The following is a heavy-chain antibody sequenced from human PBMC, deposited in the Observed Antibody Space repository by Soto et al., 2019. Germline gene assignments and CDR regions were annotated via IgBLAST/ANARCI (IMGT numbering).Heavy chain of an antibody. CDR3: ARGGQLRWFDP. CDR1: GSTFTSNG. Sequence: ASVKVSCKVSGSTFTSNGIGWVRQAPGQGLEWLGWISTYNENMDYAQKLQGRVTMTTDTSTSTAYMELRSLRSDDTAVYYCARGGQLRWFDPWGQGTLVTVSS. D-gene: IGHD2-2*01. CDR2: ISTYNENM. J-gene: IGHJ5*02. V-gene: IGHV1-18*04.